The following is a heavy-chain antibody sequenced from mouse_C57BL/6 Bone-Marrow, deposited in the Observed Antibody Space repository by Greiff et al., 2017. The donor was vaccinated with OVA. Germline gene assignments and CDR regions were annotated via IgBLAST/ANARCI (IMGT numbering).Heavy chain of an antibody. J-gene: IGHJ4*01. CDR2: IYPGNGDT. CDR1: GYTFTSYN. CDR3: ASGAAQAIYPYYYAMDY. Sequence: QVQLQQSGAELVRPGASVKMSCKASGYTFTSYNMHWVKQTPRQGLEWIGAIYPGNGDTSYNQKFKGKATLTVDKSSSTAYMQLSSLTSEDSAVYFCASGAAQAIYPYYYAMDYWGQGTSVTVSS. D-gene: IGHD3-2*02. V-gene: IGHV1-12*01.